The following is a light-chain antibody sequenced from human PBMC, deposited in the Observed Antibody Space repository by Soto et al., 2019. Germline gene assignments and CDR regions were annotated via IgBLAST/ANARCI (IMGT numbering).Light chain of an antibody. Sequence: EIVLTQCPRTLSLSPGESATLPCRASQNVYINALAWFQQKPGQTPRLLIYGPSTRAAGVPDRFTGRGSGADVALTITSLEPEDFAVEYCQQYGGAPFTFGPGTRV. CDR2: GPS. CDR3: QQYGGAPFT. CDR1: QNVYINA. V-gene: IGKV3-20*01. J-gene: IGKJ3*01.